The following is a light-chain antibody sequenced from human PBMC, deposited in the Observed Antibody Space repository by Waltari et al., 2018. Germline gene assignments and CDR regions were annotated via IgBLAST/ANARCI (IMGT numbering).Light chain of an antibody. CDR2: VAS. Sequence: ETVMTQSPTTLSLSPGERATLPCRPSQSVSTNLAWYQQTPGQAPRLLIHVASIRATGGPAGFSGRGAGTEVTLTISSLECEDFAVYYCQEYNNWPPYIFGQGSQLEI. CDR3: QEYNNWPPYI. V-gene: IGKV3-15*01. CDR1: QSVSTN. J-gene: IGKJ2*01.